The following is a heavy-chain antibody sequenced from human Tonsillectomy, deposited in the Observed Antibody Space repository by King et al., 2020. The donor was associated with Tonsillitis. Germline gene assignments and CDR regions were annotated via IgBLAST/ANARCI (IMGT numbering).Heavy chain of an antibody. V-gene: IGHV1-18*04. D-gene: IGHD1-26*01. CDR3: ARSGGSYSGAYFDY. Sequence: QLVQSGVEVKKPGASVKVSCKASGYTFTSYGISWVRQAPGQGLEWMGWINTYNGNTNYAQKVQGRVTMTTDTSTSTAYMELRSLSSDDTAVYYCARSGGSYSGAYFDYWGQGTLVTVSS. CDR1: GYTFTSYG. J-gene: IGHJ4*02. CDR2: INTYNGNT.